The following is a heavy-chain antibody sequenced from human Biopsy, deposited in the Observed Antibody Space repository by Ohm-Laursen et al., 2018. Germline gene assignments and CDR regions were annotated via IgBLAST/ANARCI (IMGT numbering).Heavy chain of an antibody. D-gene: IGHD3-22*01. J-gene: IGHJ2*01. V-gene: IGHV4-59*01. CDR2: VYYTGST. CDR1: GDSISSYY. CDR3: ARDRGYYSDRTVPGYFDL. Sequence: SETLSFTCTVSGDSISSYYWSWIRQPPGQGLQWIGNVYYTGSTYYNPSHQSRVTISVDTSKNHFPLRLRSVTAADTAIYYCARDRGYYSDRTVPGYFDLWGRGTLVTVSS.